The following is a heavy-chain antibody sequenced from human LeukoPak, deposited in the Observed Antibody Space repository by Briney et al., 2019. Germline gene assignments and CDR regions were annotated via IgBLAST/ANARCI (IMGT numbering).Heavy chain of an antibody. D-gene: IGHD2-2*01. CDR1: GYSFTTYW. Sequence: RPGESLKISCKGSGYSFTTYWIGWVRQMPGKGLEWMGIIYPGDSGTRYSPSFQGQVTMSADKSINTAYLQWSSLKASDTAMYYCARRQGCSSTSCPPDSWGQGTLVTVSS. CDR2: IYPGDSGT. J-gene: IGHJ4*02. V-gene: IGHV5-51*01. CDR3: ARRQGCSSTSCPPDS.